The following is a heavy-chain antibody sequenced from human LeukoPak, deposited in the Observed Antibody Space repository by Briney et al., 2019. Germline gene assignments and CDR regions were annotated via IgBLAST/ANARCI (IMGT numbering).Heavy chain of an antibody. CDR1: GDSVSSNSAA. CDR2: TYYRSTWYN. D-gene: IGHD2-2*01. Sequence: SQTLSLTCAISGDSVSSNSAAWSWIRQPPSRGLEWLGRTYYRSTWYNDYAVSVRGRITVNPDTSKNPFSLQLNSVTPEDTAVYYCARRLTQYDCFDPWGQGILVTVSS. J-gene: IGHJ5*02. V-gene: IGHV6-1*01. CDR3: ARRLTQYDCFDP.